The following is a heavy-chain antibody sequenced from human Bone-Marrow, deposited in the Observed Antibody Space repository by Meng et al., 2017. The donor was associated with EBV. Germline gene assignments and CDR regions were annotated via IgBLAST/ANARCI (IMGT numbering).Heavy chain of an antibody. J-gene: IGHJ4*02. Sequence: EVKLVGSGGGLIQPGGSLGLSCAASGFTVSSSYMSWVRQAPGKGLQWVSLIYRGGNTYYADSVKGRFTISRDSSKNTLYLRMSSLRAEDTAVYYCARGEGDYWGQGTLVTVSS. CDR2: IYRGGNT. V-gene: IGHV3-53*01. CDR1: GFTVSSSY. CDR3: ARGEGDY.